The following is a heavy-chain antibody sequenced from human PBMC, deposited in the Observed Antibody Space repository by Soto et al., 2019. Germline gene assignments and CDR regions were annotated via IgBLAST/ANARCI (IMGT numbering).Heavy chain of an antibody. V-gene: IGHV1-18*01. CDR3: ARSSEVTTALGY. D-gene: IGHD4-17*01. Sequence: ASVKVSCKASGYTFTSYGISWVRQAPGQGLEWMGWISAYNGNTNYAQKLQGWVTMTRDTSTSTAYMEVSRLRSDDTAVYYCARSSEVTTALGYWGQGTPVTVSS. J-gene: IGHJ4*02. CDR1: GYTFTSYG. CDR2: ISAYNGNT.